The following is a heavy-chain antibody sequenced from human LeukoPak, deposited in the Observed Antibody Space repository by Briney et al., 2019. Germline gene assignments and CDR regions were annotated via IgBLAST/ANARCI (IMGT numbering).Heavy chain of an antibody. CDR2: INPNSGGT. D-gene: IGHD1-20*01. CDR3: ARDLSTITAPHAFDI. CDR1: GYTFTGYY. Sequence: ASVKVSCKASGYTFTGYYMHWVRQAPGQGLEWMGWINPNSGGTNCAQKFQGRVTMTRDTSISTAYMELSRLRSDDTAVYYCARDLSTITAPHAFDIWGQGTMVTVSS. J-gene: IGHJ3*02. V-gene: IGHV1-2*02.